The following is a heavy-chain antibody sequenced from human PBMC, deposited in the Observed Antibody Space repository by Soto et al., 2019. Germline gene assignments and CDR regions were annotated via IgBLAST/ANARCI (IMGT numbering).Heavy chain of an antibody. D-gene: IGHD4-17*01. CDR2: ISGSGGST. J-gene: IGHJ6*02. V-gene: IGHV3-23*01. CDR1: GFTFSSYA. Sequence: GGSLRLSCAASGFTFSSYAMSWVRQAPGKGLEWVSAISGSGGSTYYADSVKGRFTISRDNSKNTLYLQMNSLRAEDTAVYYFSKAGPYGDYAPTLADYGMDVWGQGTTVTVSS. CDR3: SKAGPYGDYAPTLADYGMDV.